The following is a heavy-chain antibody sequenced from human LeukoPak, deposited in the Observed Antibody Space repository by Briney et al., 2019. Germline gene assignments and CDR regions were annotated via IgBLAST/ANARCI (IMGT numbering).Heavy chain of an antibody. CDR1: GFTFSSYG. D-gene: IGHD6-13*01. CDR2: IRYDGSNK. V-gene: IGHV3-30*02. CDR3: SSSSSWTAEYFQH. Sequence: PGGSLRLSCAASGFTFSSYGMHWVRQAPGKGLEWVAFIRYDGSNKYYADSVKGRFTISRDNSKNTLYLQMNSLRAEDTAVYYCSSSSSWTAEYFQHWGQGTLVTVSS. J-gene: IGHJ1*01.